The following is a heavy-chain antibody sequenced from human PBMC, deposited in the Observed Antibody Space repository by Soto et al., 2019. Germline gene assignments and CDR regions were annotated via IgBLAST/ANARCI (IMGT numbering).Heavy chain of an antibody. CDR2: ISSGGSFM. Sequence: EVQLVESGGGLVEPGGSLRLSCTGSGFSFYDSDMTWVRQAPGKGLEWVSSISSGGSFMFYAESFKGRFTISRNNAKNSLFLQMNSLRVEDTSIYYCARKHSSDATGYDYFDSRGQGTLVTVSS. CDR3: ARKHSSDATGYDYFDS. J-gene: IGHJ4*02. CDR1: GFSFYDSD. V-gene: IGHV3-21*01. D-gene: IGHD3-3*01.